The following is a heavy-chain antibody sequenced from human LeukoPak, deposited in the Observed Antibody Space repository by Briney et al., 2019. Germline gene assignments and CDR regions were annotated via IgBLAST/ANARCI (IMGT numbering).Heavy chain of an antibody. J-gene: IGHJ5*02. CDR3: ARVSRRYGTFDP. CDR2: INAGNGNT. Sequence: GASVKVSCKASGDTFTSYAMHWVRQAPGQRLEWMGWINAGNGNTKYSQKFQGRVTITRDTSASTAYMELSSLRSEDTAVYYCARVSRRYGTFDPWGQGTLVTVSS. V-gene: IGHV1-3*01. D-gene: IGHD3-9*01. CDR1: GDTFTSYA.